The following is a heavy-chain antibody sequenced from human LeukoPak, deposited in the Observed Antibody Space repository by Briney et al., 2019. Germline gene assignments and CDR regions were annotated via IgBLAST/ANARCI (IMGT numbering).Heavy chain of an antibody. Sequence: SETLSLTCTVSGGSMSNYYWSWIRQPPGKGLDWIGYIYYRGSTNYNPSLKSRVTISLDTSKNQFSLKVSSVTAADTAVYYCARGRYYESSGYFVYYFDYWGQGTLVTVSS. CDR3: ARGRYYESSGYFVYYFDY. CDR1: GGSMSNYY. CDR2: IYYRGST. J-gene: IGHJ4*02. V-gene: IGHV4-59*01. D-gene: IGHD3-22*01.